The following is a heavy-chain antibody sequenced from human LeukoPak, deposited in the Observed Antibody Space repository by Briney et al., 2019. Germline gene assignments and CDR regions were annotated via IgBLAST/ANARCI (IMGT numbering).Heavy chain of an antibody. CDR1: GGSISSGDYY. D-gene: IGHD6-13*01. J-gene: IGHJ5*02. CDR3: ARDKRIAAAGTWFDP. Sequence: SETLSLTCTVSGGSISSGDYYWSWIRHPPGKGPEWIGYIYYSGSTYYNPSLKSRVTISVDTSKNQFSLKLSSVTAADTAVYYCARDKRIAAAGTWFDPWGQGTLVTVSS. V-gene: IGHV4-30-4*01. CDR2: IYYSGST.